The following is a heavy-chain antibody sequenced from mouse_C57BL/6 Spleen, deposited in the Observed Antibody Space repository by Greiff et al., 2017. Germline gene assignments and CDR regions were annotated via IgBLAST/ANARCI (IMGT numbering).Heavy chain of an antibody. CDR3: ARRGDYYYAMDY. CDR2: INPSTGGT. D-gene: IGHD2-4*01. J-gene: IGHJ4*01. V-gene: IGHV1-42*01. CDR1: GYSFTGYY. Sequence: VQLQQSGPELVKPGASVKISCKASGYSFTGYYMNWVKQSPEKSLEWIGEINPSTGGTTYNQKFKAKATLTVDKSSSTAYMQLKSLTSEDSAVYYCARRGDYYYAMDYWGQGTSVTVSS.